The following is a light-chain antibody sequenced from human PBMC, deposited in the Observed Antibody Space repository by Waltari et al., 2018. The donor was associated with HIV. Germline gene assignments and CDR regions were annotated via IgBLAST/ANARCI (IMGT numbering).Light chain of an antibody. J-gene: IGLJ3*02. Sequence: NFMLTQPHSVSESPGKTVTISCTRSSGSIASNYVQWYQQRPGSSPTTVIYEDNQRPSGVPDRVSGSIDSSSNSASLTISGLKTEDEAEYYCQSYDSFNVVFGGGTILTVL. V-gene: IGLV6-57*01. CDR2: EDN. CDR1: SGSIASNY. CDR3: QSYDSFNVV.